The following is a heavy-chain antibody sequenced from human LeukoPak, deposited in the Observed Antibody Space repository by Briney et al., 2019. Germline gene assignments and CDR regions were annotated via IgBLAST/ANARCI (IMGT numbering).Heavy chain of an antibody. Sequence: SSETLSLTCAVSGGSISSNNWWNWVRQPPGKGLEWIGEIYHSGSTNCSPSLKSRVTISVDTSKNQFSLKLSSVTAADTAVYYCARGSSSWSNHYSYYYYMDVWGKGATVTVSS. CDR2: IYHSGST. J-gene: IGHJ6*03. V-gene: IGHV4-4*02. D-gene: IGHD6-13*01. CDR3: ARGSSSWSNHYSYYYYMDV. CDR1: GGSISSNNW.